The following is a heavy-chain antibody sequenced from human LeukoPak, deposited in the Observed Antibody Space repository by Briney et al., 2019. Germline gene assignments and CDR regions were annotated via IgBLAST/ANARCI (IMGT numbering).Heavy chain of an antibody. CDR1: GGSISSYY. Sequence: PSETLSLTCTVSGGSISSYYWSWIRQPPGKGLEWIGYIYYSGSTNYNPSLKSRVTISVDTSKDQFSLKLSSVTAADTAVYYCARGGSTGTNLNWVDPWGQGTLVTVSS. J-gene: IGHJ5*02. D-gene: IGHD1-1*01. CDR3: ARGGSTGTNLNWVDP. CDR2: IYYSGST. V-gene: IGHV4-59*01.